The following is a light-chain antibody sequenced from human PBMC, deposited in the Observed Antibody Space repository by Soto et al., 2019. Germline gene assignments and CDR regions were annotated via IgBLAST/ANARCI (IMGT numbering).Light chain of an antibody. Sequence: DIVLTQSPGTLSLSPGERGTLSCRASQSVGGSFLAWYQQKPGQAPRLLIYGASSRATGIPDRFGGSGSGTDFTLTISRLEPEDFAVYYCQQYGSSLWTFGQGTKVDIK. CDR2: GAS. CDR1: QSVGGSF. CDR3: QQYGSSLWT. J-gene: IGKJ1*01. V-gene: IGKV3-20*01.